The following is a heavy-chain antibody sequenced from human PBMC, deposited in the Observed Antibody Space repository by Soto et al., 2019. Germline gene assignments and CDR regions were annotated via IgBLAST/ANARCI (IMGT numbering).Heavy chain of an antibody. CDR2: MNPNSGNT. V-gene: IGHV1-8*01. Sequence: QVQLVQSGAEVKKPGASVKVSCKASGYTFTSYDINWVRQATGQGIEWMGWMNPNSGNTGYAQKFQGRVTMTRNTSLSTAYMELSSLRSEDTAVYYCGRVPPRGSSWRWFDPWGKGTLVTVSS. J-gene: IGHJ5*02. CDR3: GRVPPRGSSWRWFDP. CDR1: GYTFTSYD. D-gene: IGHD6-13*01.